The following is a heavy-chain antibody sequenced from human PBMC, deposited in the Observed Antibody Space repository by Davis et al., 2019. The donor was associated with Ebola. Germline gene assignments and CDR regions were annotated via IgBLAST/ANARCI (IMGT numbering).Heavy chain of an antibody. CDR1: GFTFSSYS. Sequence: GGSLRLSCAASGFTFSSYSMNWVRQAPGKGLEWVSAISGSGGSTYYADSVKGRFTISRDNSKNTLYLQMNSLRAEDTAVYYCAKDSGYYGNFDYWGQGTLVTVSS. V-gene: IGHV3-23*01. CDR2: ISGSGGST. CDR3: AKDSGYYGNFDY. J-gene: IGHJ4*02. D-gene: IGHD3-10*01.